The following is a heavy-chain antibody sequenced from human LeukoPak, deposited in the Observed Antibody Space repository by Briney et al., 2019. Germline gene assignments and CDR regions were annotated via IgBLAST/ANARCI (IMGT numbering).Heavy chain of an antibody. CDR2: IIPIFGTA. Sequence: ASVKVSCKASGGTFSSYAISCVRQAPGQGLEWMGGIIPIFGTANYAQKFQGRVTITTDESTSTAYMELSSLRSEDTAVYYCAREIAARDYYYMDVWGKGTTVTVSS. J-gene: IGHJ6*03. CDR1: GGTFSSYA. V-gene: IGHV1-69*05. CDR3: AREIAARDYYYMDV. D-gene: IGHD6-6*01.